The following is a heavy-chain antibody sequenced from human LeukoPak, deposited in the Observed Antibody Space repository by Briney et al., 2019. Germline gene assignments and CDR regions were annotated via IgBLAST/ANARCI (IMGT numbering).Heavy chain of an antibody. Sequence: GASVKVSCTASGYTFTGYYIHWVRQAPGQGLEWMGRINPNSGGTNYAQRFQGRVTMTRDTSITTAYMELNRLRSDDTAVYYCARAGSGRNFDYWGQGTLVTVSS. CDR1: GYTFTGYY. V-gene: IGHV1-2*06. J-gene: IGHJ4*02. D-gene: IGHD1-26*01. CDR2: INPNSGGT. CDR3: ARAGSGRNFDY.